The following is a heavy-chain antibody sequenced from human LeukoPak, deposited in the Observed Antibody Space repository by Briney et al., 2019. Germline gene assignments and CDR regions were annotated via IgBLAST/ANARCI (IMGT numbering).Heavy chain of an antibody. J-gene: IGHJ6*02. V-gene: IGHV3-23*01. CDR3: AQKLYSSSWYGGVDYYYSYGMDV. CDR1: GFTVGIYS. CDR2: IICIGCST. D-gene: IGHD6-13*01. Sequence: PGRSLRLSWAAAGFTVGIYSISWVRQAPGKVREWVSAIICIGCSTYYADSGKGRFTISRDNYKNTLYLQMNSLRDAAKAVYYCAQKLYSSSWYGGVDYYYSYGMDVWGQGTTVTVSS.